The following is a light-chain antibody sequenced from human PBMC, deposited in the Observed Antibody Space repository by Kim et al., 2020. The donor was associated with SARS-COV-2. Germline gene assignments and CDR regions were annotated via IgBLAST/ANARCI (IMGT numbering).Light chain of an antibody. J-gene: IGLJ2*01. Sequence: QSVLTQPPSVSAAPGQKVTISCSGSSSNIGNNYVSWYQQLPGTAPKLLIYDNNKRPSGIPARFSGSKSGTSATLGITGLQTGDEADYYCGTWDSSLSGVVFGGGTQLTVL. V-gene: IGLV1-51*01. CDR2: DNN. CDR3: GTWDSSLSGVV. CDR1: SSNIGNNY.